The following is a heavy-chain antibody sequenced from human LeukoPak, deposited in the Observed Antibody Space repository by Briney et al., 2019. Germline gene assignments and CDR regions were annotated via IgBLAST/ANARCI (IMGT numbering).Heavy chain of an antibody. J-gene: IGHJ4*02. CDR3: ARSSKGYFDY. D-gene: IGHD3-10*01. Sequence: KAGESLRISCKGSGNSFTGYWISWVRQMPGKGLEWMEIIYPGDSDTRYSPSFQGQVTISADKSISTAYLQWSSLKASDTAMYYCARSSKGYFDYWGQGTLVTVSS. CDR1: GNSFTGYW. CDR2: IYPGDSDT. V-gene: IGHV5-51*01.